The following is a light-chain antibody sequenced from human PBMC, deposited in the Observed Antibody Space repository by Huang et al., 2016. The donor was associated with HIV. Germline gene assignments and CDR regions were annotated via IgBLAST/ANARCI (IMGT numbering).Light chain of an antibody. CDR3: QQYNNGPPWT. J-gene: IGKJ1*01. Sequence: EIVMTQSPATLSVSPGESATLSCRASQSVSNTLAWYQQQPGQAPRPLIYDESFRATGIPARVSGSGSGTEFTLTISSLQSEDFAVYYCQQYNNGPPWTFGQGTKVEIK. V-gene: IGKV3-15*01. CDR2: DES. CDR1: QSVSNT.